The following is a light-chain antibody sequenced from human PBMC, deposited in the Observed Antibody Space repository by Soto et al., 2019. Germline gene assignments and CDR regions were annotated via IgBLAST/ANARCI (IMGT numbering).Light chain of an antibody. Sequence: QSALTQPASVSGSPGQSITISCTGTSSDVGNYNLVSWYQHHPGKAPKLMIYEVNKRPSGVSNRFSGSKSANTASLTISGLQAEDEADYYCCSYAGSSTSWVFGGGTKVPS. V-gene: IGLV2-23*02. CDR3: CSYAGSSTSWV. CDR1: SSDVGNYNL. CDR2: EVN. J-gene: IGLJ3*02.